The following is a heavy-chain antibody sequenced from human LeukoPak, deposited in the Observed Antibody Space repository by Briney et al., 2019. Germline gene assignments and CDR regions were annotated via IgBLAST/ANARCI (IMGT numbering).Heavy chain of an antibody. CDR2: INPNSGDT. CDR3: ARDAYTSGWRYFDL. Sequence: ASVKVSCKASGYTFSGHYMHWVRQAPGQGPEWMGWINPNSGDTNYAQKFQGRVTMTRDASIGTAYMEVNRLRYDDTAVYYCARDAYTSGWRYFDLWGHGTLVTVSS. CDR1: GYTFSGHY. V-gene: IGHV1-2*02. D-gene: IGHD6-19*01. J-gene: IGHJ2*01.